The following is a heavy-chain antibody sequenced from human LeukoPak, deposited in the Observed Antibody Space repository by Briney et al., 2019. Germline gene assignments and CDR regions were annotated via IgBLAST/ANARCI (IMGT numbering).Heavy chain of an antibody. J-gene: IGHJ6*03. Sequence: PSETLSLTCTVSGGSISSSSYYWGWIRQPPGKGLEWIGSIYYSGSTYYNPSLKSRVTISVDTSKNQFSLKLSSVTAADTAVYYCARSMSYQLLSDYYYYYMDVWGKGTTVTVSS. D-gene: IGHD2-2*01. V-gene: IGHV4-39*01. CDR2: IYYSGST. CDR1: GGSISSSSYY. CDR3: ARSMSYQLLSDYYYYYMDV.